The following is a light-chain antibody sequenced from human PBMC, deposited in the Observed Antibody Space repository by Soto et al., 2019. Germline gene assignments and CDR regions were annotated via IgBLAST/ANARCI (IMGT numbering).Light chain of an antibody. Sequence: DIQMTQSPSTLSASVGDRVTITCRASQSISSWLAWYQQKPGKAPKLLIYDASNLESGVPSRFSGSGSGTEFTLTISGLQPDDFATYYCQQYNSYSGYTFGQGTKVDIK. CDR3: QQYNSYSGYT. J-gene: IGKJ2*01. V-gene: IGKV1-5*01. CDR2: DAS. CDR1: QSISSW.